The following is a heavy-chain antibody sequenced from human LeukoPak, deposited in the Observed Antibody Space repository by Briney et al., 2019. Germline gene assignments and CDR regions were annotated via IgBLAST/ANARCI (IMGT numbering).Heavy chain of an antibody. J-gene: IGHJ5*01. CDR3: ARGNGPYYEILTGYYDGYNPGTDS. CDR1: GYTFTSYG. CDR2: ISAYNGNT. D-gene: IGHD3-9*01. Sequence: GASVKVSCKASGYTFTSYGISWVRQAPGQGLEWMGWISAYNGNTNYAQKLQGRVTMTTDTSTSTAYMELRSLRSDDTAVYYCARGNGPYYEILTGYYDGYNPGTDSWGQGTLVTVSS. V-gene: IGHV1-18*01.